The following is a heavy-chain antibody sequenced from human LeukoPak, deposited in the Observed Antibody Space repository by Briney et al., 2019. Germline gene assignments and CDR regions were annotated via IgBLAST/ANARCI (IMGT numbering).Heavy chain of an antibody. CDR2: IDHGGRT. CDR1: GGSSSSSNW. J-gene: IGHJ4*02. D-gene: IGHD1-26*01. Sequence: SETLSLTCAVSGGSSSSSNWWNWVRQPPGKGLEWIGEIDHGGRTNYNPSLKSRVTISVDKSKNQISLKLSSVTAADTAVYYCARGHSGSYSVDYWGQGTLVTVSS. V-gene: IGHV4-4*02. CDR3: ARGHSGSYSVDY.